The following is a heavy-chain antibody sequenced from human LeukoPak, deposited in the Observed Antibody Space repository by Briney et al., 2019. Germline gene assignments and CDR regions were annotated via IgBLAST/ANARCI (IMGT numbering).Heavy chain of an antibody. J-gene: IGHJ4*02. CDR3: ARGPWSSGWHYFDY. CDR2: ISSSGSTI. CDR1: GFTFSSYG. D-gene: IGHD6-19*01. V-gene: IGHV3-48*04. Sequence: PGGSLRLSCAASGFTFSSYGMHWVRQAPGKGLEWVSYISSSGSTIYYADSVKGRFTISRDNAKNSLYLQMNSLRAEDTAVYYCARGPWSSGWHYFDYWGQGTLVTVSS.